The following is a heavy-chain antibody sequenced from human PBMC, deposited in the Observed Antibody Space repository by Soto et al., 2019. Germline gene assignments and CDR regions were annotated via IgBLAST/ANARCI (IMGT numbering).Heavy chain of an antibody. D-gene: IGHD5-18*01. CDR2: INPNSGGT. V-gene: IGHV1-2*04. CDR1: GYTFTGYY. J-gene: IGHJ6*03. Sequence: ASVKVSCKASGYTFTGYYMHWVRQAPGQGLEWMGWINPNSGGTNYAQKFQGWVTMTRDTSISTAYMELSRLRSDDTAVYYCARGVPLYSYGSDVTPNYYYYYMDVWGKGTTVTVSS. CDR3: ARGVPLYSYGSDVTPNYYYYYMDV.